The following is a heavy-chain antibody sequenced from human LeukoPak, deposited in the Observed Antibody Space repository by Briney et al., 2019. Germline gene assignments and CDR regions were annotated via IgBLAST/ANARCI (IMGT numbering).Heavy chain of an antibody. CDR1: GFTFSSYW. CDR3: ARDGGAPILWFEELVSYYFDY. V-gene: IGHV3-7*01. D-gene: IGHD3-10*01. Sequence: GGSLRLSCAASGFTFSSYWMSWVRQAPGKGLEWVANIKRDGSEKYYVDSVKGRFTISRDNAKNSLYLQMNSLRAEDTAVYYCARDGGAPILWFEELVSYYFDYWGQGTLVTVSS. J-gene: IGHJ4*02. CDR2: IKRDGSEK.